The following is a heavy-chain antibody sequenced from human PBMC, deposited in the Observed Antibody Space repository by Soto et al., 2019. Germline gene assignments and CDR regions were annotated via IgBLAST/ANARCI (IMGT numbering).Heavy chain of an antibody. V-gene: IGHV3-23*01. D-gene: IGHD2-8*01. J-gene: IGHJ3*02. CDR2: ITATGGNT. CDR3: AKCMPAYCNYDDHHI. CDR1: GFTFSTYS. Sequence: PGGSLRLSCAASGFTFSTYSMTWVRQAPGKGLEWVAHITATGGNTYYADSVRGRFTISRDTSGNTLYLQMNSLRAEDTALYYCAKCMPAYCNYDDHHIWGQRTIVPVAS.